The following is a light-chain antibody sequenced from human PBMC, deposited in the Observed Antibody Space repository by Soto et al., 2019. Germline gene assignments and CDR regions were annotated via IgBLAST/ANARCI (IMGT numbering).Light chain of an antibody. Sequence: QSVLTQPPSASGTPGQRVTISCSGSGSNIGSNYVYWYQQLPGTAPKLLIYSNNQRPSGVPDRFSGSKSGTSASLAISGLRSEDEADYYCAAWDDSLSGYVFGTGTKV. CDR2: SNN. J-gene: IGLJ1*01. V-gene: IGLV1-47*02. CDR1: GSNIGSNY. CDR3: AAWDDSLSGYV.